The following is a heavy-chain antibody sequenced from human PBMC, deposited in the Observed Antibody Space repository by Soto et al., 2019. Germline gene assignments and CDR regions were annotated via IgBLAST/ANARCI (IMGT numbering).Heavy chain of an antibody. CDR3: ARDPPGIKTYEAFDI. CDR1: GYTFTSYD. J-gene: IGHJ3*02. V-gene: IGHV1-8*01. Sequence: SVKVSCKASGYTFTSYDINWVRQATGQGPEWMGWMSPNTGTIVYAQKFQGRVTMTRNTSTSTAYMTLSSLRSEDTAVYYCARDPPGIKTYEAFDIWGQGTTVTVSS. CDR2: MSPNTGTI. D-gene: IGHD1-20*01.